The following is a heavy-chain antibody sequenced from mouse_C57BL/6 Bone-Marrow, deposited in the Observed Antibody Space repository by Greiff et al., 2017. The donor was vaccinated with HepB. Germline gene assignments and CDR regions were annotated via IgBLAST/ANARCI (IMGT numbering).Heavy chain of an antibody. V-gene: IGHV10-1*01. CDR2: IRSKSNNYAT. Sequence: EVKLEESGGGLVQPKGSLKLSCAASGFSFNTYAMNWVRQAPGKGVEWVARIRSKSNNYATYYADSVKDRFTISRDDSESMLYLQMNNLKTEDTAMYYCVSEGYGSSYDYFDYWGQGTTLTVSS. J-gene: IGHJ2*01. D-gene: IGHD1-1*01. CDR3: VSEGYGSSYDYFDY. CDR1: GFSFNTYA.